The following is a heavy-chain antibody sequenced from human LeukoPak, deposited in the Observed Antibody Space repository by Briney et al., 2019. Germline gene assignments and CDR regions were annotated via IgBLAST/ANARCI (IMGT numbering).Heavy chain of an antibody. Sequence: PGGSLRLSCAASGFTFSSYSMSWVRQAPGKGLEWVSSISSSSSYIYYADSVKGRFTISRDNAKNSLYLQMNSLRAEDTAVYYCARSPHDSSGYGASNVWGQGTTVTVSS. CDR3: ARSPHDSSGYGASNV. CDR1: GFTFSSYS. J-gene: IGHJ6*02. V-gene: IGHV3-21*01. CDR2: ISSSSSYI. D-gene: IGHD3-22*01.